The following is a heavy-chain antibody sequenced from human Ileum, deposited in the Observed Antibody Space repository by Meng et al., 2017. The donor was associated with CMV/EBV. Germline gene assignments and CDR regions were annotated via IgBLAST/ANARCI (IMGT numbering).Heavy chain of an antibody. J-gene: IGHJ4*02. D-gene: IGHD1-26*01. CDR3: TTAPGGYSGSLN. Sequence: GESLKISCAASGFTFSNAWMSWVRQTPVKGLEWVGHIKSKADGGTAAYAAPVKGRFTFSRDDSKNTVYLQMNDLETEDTAVYYCTTAPGGYSGSLNWGQGTLVTFSS. V-gene: IGHV3-15*01. CDR1: GFTFSNAW. CDR2: IKSKADGGTA.